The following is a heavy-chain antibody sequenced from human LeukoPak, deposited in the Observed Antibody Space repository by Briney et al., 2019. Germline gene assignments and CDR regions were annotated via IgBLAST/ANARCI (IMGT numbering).Heavy chain of an antibody. CDR1: GFTFSNYG. CDR3: TKERQTKVATSTDY. D-gene: IGHD2-15*01. CDR2: LSYDGKLA. V-gene: IGHV3-30*18. J-gene: IGHJ4*02. Sequence: GGSLRLSCAASGFTFSNYGMHWVRQPPGKGLEWVAVLSYDGKLAYYADSVKGRFTIPRDNSKNTLYLQMNSLRPEDTAVYHCTKERQTKVATSTDYWGQGALVTVSS.